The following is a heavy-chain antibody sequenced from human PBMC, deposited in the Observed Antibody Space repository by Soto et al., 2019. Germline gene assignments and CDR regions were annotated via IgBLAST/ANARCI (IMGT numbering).Heavy chain of an antibody. Sequence: EVQLLDSGGGLVQPGGSLRLSCEASGFTFSSYAMSWVRQAPGKGLEWVSSISRSGGSTNYADSVKGRFTISRDNSKNILSLQMNSLRAEDTDIYYCAKNYFFDCWGQGTLVTVSS. V-gene: IGHV3-23*01. D-gene: IGHD3-10*01. CDR1: GFTFSSYA. CDR3: AKNYFFDC. J-gene: IGHJ4*02. CDR2: ISRSGGST.